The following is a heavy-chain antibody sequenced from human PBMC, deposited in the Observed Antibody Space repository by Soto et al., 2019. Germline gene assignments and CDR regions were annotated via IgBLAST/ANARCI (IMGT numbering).Heavy chain of an antibody. D-gene: IGHD2-8*01. CDR2: ISGSGGST. CDR3: AKDGGYCTNGVCWAAGDNWFDP. CDR1: GFTFSSYA. V-gene: IGHV3-23*01. J-gene: IGHJ5*02. Sequence: GGSLRLSCAASGFTFSSYAMSWVRQAPGKGLEWVSAISGSGGSTYYADSVKGRFTISRDNSKNTLYLQMNSVRAEDTAVYYCAKDGGYCTNGVCWAAGDNWFDPWGQGTLVTVSS.